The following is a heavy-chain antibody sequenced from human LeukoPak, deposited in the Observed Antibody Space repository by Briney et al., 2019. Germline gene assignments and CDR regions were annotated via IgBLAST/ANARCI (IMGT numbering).Heavy chain of an antibody. Sequence: GGSLRLSCAASGLTFRSYWMTWVRQAPGKEPEWVANIKEDGSEKYYEDSVRGRFTISRDNSKNTLYLQMNSLRAEDTAVYYCAKDARRTFGLSSGLYRGSYYFDYWGQGTLVTVSS. J-gene: IGHJ4*02. V-gene: IGHV3-7*01. CDR2: IKEDGSEK. CDR1: GLTFRSYW. CDR3: AKDARRTFGLSSGLYRGSYYFDY. D-gene: IGHD6-19*01.